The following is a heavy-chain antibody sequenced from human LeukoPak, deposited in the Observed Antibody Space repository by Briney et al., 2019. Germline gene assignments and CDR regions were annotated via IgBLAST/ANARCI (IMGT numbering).Heavy chain of an antibody. Sequence: PSETLTLTCTVSGGSISSTDYFWGWIRQPPGKDLEWIGSIYYSGTTYFNPSLKSRVTISVDTSKNQFSLKLNSVTAADTAVYYCARLPSGSGSYTIAYWGQQTLVTVSS. CDR3: ARLPSGSGSYTIAY. CDR2: IYYSGTT. J-gene: IGHJ4*02. D-gene: IGHD3-10*01. V-gene: IGHV4-39*01. CDR1: GGSISSTDYF.